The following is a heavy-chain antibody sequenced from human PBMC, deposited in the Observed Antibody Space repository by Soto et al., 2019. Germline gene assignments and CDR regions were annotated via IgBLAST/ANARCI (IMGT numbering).Heavy chain of an antibody. V-gene: IGHV4-61*01. CDR1: GGSVSSANYY. D-gene: IGHD6-19*01. CDR2: IYKSGST. J-gene: IGHJ5*02. Sequence: SETLSLTCTVSGGSVSSANYYWSWIRQPPGKGLEWIGYIYKSGSTNYNPSLKSRVTISVDTSKIQFSLKLSSVTAAETAVYYCARAAGDNSGFQWGHWFDPWGQGALVTVSS. CDR3: ARAAGDNSGFQWGHWFDP.